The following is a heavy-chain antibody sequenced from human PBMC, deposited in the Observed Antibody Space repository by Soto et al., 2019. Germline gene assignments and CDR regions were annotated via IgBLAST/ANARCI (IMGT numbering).Heavy chain of an antibody. J-gene: IGHJ4*02. CDR2: IYTSGST. Sequence: PSETLSLTCTVSVGSISSYYWSWIRQPAGKGLEWIGRIYTSGSTNYNPSLKSRVTMSVDTSKNQFSLKLSSVTAADTAVYYCARSAMGIAAAGNFDYWGQGTLVTVSS. CDR3: ARSAMGIAAAGNFDY. D-gene: IGHD6-13*01. V-gene: IGHV4-4*07. CDR1: VGSISSYY.